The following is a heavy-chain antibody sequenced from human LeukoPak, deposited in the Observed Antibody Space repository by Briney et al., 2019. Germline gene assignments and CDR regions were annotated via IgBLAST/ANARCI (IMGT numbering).Heavy chain of an antibody. CDR2: IYYSGST. J-gene: IGHJ3*02. CDR3: ARRNYYDSSGNGQDAFDI. Sequence: SETLSLTCTVSGGSISSYYWSWIRQPPGKGLEWIGYIYYSGSTYYNPSLKSRVTISVDTSKNQFSLKLSSVTAADTAVYYCARRNYYDSSGNGQDAFDIWGQGTMVTVSS. D-gene: IGHD3-22*01. CDR1: GGSISSYY. V-gene: IGHV4-59*08.